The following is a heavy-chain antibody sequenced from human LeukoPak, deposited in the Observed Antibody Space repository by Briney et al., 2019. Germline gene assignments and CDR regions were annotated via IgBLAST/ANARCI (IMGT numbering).Heavy chain of an antibody. D-gene: IGHD2-15*01. CDR1: GFTFSDSY. Sequence: GSLRLSCTASGFTFSDSYMSWIRQPPGKGLEWISKIGSSNVYTNYADSVKGRFTISRDNADNSLFLQMDSLRAEDTAVYYCARVYCSGGACNRYFFDFWGQGTLVTVSS. V-gene: IGHV3-11*06. CDR3: ARVYCSGGACNRYFFDF. CDR2: IGSSNVYT. J-gene: IGHJ4*02.